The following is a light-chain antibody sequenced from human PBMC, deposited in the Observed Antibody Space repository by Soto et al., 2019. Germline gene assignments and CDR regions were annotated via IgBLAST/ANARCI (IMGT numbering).Light chain of an antibody. CDR3: LEDYNYPLT. CDR2: AAS. CDR1: QDIRND. V-gene: IGKV1-6*01. Sequence: AIPMTQSPSSLSAFVGDRVTITCRASQDIRNDLGWYQQKPGKAPKLLIYAASSLQSGVPSRFSGSGSGTDFTLTISSLQPEDFATYYCLEDYNYPLTFGQGTKLEIK. J-gene: IGKJ2*01.